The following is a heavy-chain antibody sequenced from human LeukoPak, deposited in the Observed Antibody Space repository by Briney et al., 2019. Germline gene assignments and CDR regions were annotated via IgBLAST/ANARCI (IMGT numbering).Heavy chain of an antibody. CDR2: IYYSGST. CDR1: GGSISSYY. Sequence: SETLSLTCTVSGGSISSYYWSWIRQPPGKGLEWIGYIYYSGSTNYNPSLKSRVTISVDKSKNQFSLKLSSVTAADTAVYYCARPRDIVVVPAAIWGDWYFELWGRGTLVTVSS. CDR3: ARPRDIVVVPAAIWGDWYFEL. J-gene: IGHJ2*01. D-gene: IGHD2-2*01. V-gene: IGHV4-59*12.